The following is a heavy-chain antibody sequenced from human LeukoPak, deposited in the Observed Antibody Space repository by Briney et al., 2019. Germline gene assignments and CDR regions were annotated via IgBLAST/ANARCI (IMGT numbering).Heavy chain of an antibody. J-gene: IGHJ3*02. Sequence: PGGSLRLSCAASGVTFSGSGVHWVRQASGKGLEWVGRIRSKANSYATAYAASVKGRFTISRDDSKNTAYLQMNNLKTEDTAVYYCTRRDCSGGSCYSNAFDIWGQGTMVTVSS. D-gene: IGHD2-15*01. CDR1: GVTFSGSG. CDR2: IRSKANSYAT. CDR3: TRRDCSGGSCYSNAFDI. V-gene: IGHV3-73*01.